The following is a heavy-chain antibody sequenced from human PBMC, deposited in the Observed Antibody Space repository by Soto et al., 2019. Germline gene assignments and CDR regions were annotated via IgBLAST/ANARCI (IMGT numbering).Heavy chain of an antibody. D-gene: IGHD1-26*01. CDR1: GFTFINYW. CDR2: INGDGGTT. CDR3: GRVGGRSWY. V-gene: IGHV3-74*01. Sequence: EVQLVESGGGLVQPGGSLRLSCAASGFTFINYWMHWVRQAPGKGLVWVSRINGDGGTTNYADSVKGRFTISRDNAKNQLFLQMNRLAVEDAAVYYCGRVGGRSWYWGPGTPVNVFS. J-gene: IGHJ4*02.